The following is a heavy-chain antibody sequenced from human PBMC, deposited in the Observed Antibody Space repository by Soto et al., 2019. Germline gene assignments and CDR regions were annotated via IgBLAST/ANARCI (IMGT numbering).Heavy chain of an antibody. V-gene: IGHV3-30*18. Sequence: GSLRLSCAASGFTFSSYGMHWVRQAPCKGLERVTVISYDGSNKYYADSVKGRFTISRDTSKNTLYLQMNSLRAEDTAVYYCVNESLMVRGVIRVDYCYYGVDDWVQGTTVIV. J-gene: IGHJ6*01. CDR3: VNESLMVRGVIRVDYCYYGVDD. CDR1: GFTFSSYG. CDR2: ISYDGSNK. D-gene: IGHD3-10*01.